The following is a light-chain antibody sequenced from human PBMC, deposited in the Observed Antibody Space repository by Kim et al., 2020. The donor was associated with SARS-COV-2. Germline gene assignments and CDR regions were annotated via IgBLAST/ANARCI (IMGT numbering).Light chain of an antibody. CDR2: GAS. CDR1: QSISTY. Sequence: EIVMTQSPATLSVSPGERATLSCASQSISTYLAWYQQKPGQAPRLLIYGASTRATGVPARFSASGSGTEFTLTISSLQSDDFAVYFCHQYNDWPPGDTFGQGTKVDIK. J-gene: IGKJ2*01. V-gene: IGKV3-15*01. CDR3: HQYNDWPPGDT.